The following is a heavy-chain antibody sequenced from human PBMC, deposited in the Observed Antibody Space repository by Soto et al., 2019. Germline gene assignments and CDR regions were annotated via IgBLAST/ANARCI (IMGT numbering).Heavy chain of an antibody. V-gene: IGHV3-74*01. Sequence: EEQLVESGGGLVQPGGSLRRSCAASGFTFSSYWMHWVRQAPGKGRVWVSRINPGGSITAYADSVKGRFTISRDNAKNTLYLQMNSLRGDDTAVYYCARVPTGKYGVWNYWGQGTLVTVSS. J-gene: IGHJ4*02. CDR2: INPGGSIT. CDR3: ARVPTGKYGVWNY. CDR1: GFTFSSYW. D-gene: IGHD2-8*01.